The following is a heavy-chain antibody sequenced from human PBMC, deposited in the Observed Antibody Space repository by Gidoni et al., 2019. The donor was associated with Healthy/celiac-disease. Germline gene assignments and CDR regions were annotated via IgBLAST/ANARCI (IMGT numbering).Heavy chain of an antibody. J-gene: IGHJ4*02. CDR2: IWYDGSNK. CDR1: GFTFRGYG. CDR3: ARDPPIMVATYFDY. V-gene: IGHV3-33*01. D-gene: IGHD5-12*01. Sequence: QVQLVESGGGVVQPGRSLRLSCAASGFTFRGYGMHWVRQAPGKGLEWVTVIWYDGSNKYYSDSVKGRFTISRDNSKNTLYLQMNSLRAEDTAVYYCARDPPIMVATYFDYWGQGTLVTVSS.